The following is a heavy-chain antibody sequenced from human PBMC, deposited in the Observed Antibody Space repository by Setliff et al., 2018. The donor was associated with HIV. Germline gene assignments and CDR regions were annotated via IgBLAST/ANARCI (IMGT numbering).Heavy chain of an antibody. CDR2: IYTSGST. J-gene: IGHJ4*02. CDR1: GGSINTYY. Sequence: SETLSLTCTVSGGSINTYYWSWIRQPPGKGLEWIGYIYTSGSTYHSPSLESRVTISIDTSKNQFSLKLSSVTAADTAVYFCARGRGSSSSWPIDYWGQGTLVTVSS. D-gene: IGHD6-13*01. V-gene: IGHV4-4*09. CDR3: ARGRGSSSSWPIDY.